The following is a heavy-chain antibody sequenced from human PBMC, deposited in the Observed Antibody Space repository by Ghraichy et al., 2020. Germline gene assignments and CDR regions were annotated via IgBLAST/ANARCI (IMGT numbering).Heavy chain of an antibody. D-gene: IGHD2-15*01. Sequence: GGALRLSCAASGITVSSNYMSWVRQAPGRGLEWVSIIYNTGSTYYADSVRGRFTISRDSSKNTLYLQMSSLRAEDTAVYYCARGGTWVYYFDCWGQGTLVTLSS. CDR3: ARGGTWVYYFDC. V-gene: IGHV3-66*01. CDR1: GITVSSNY. CDR2: IYNTGST. J-gene: IGHJ4*02.